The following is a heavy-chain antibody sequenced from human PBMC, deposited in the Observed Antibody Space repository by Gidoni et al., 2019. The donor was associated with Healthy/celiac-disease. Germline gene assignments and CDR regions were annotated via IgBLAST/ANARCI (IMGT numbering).Heavy chain of an antibody. CDR2: ISYDGSNK. CDR3: ASQLYLDY. Sequence: QVQLVESGGGLFPPGRSLRLSCAASGFTFSSYAMHWVRQAPGKGLEWVAVISYDGSNKYYADSVKGRFTISRDNSKNTLYLQMNSLGAEDTAVYYCASQLYLDYWGQGTLVTVSS. CDR1: GFTFSSYA. D-gene: IGHD1-1*01. J-gene: IGHJ4*02. V-gene: IGHV3-30*01.